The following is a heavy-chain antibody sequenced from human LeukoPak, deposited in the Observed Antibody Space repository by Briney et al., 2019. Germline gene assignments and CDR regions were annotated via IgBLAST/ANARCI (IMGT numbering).Heavy chain of an antibody. CDR2: ISVSGETS. CDR3: ASHPYDILPGFDIYLFDY. V-gene: IGHV3-11*01. J-gene: IGHJ4*02. D-gene: IGHD3-9*01. Sequence: GGSLRLSCAASGFTFSDHYMSWIRQAPGKGLEWLSHISVSGETSYSADSVKGRFTISRDNGKSTLYLQMNSLRVEDTAVYYCASHPYDILPGFDIYLFDYWGQGTLVTVSS. CDR1: GFTFSDHY.